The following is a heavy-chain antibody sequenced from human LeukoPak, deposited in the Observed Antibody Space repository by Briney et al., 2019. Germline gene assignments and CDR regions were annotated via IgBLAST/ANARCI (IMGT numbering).Heavy chain of an antibody. CDR2: IYTSGST. CDR1: GGSISSYY. Sequence: PSETLSLTRTVSGGSISSYYWSWIRQPAGKGLEWIGRIYTSGSTNYNPSLKSRVTMSVDTSKNQFSLKLSSVTAADTAVYYCARTDTVTTRIDQNAFDIWGQGTMVTVSS. J-gene: IGHJ3*02. V-gene: IGHV4-4*07. CDR3: ARTDTVTTRIDQNAFDI. D-gene: IGHD4-17*01.